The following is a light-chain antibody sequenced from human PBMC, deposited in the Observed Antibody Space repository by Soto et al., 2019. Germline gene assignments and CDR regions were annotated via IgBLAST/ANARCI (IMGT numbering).Light chain of an antibody. Sequence: DIQLTQSPSFLSASVGDRVTITCRASQGISSNLAWYQQKPGKAPKLLIYAASTLHSGVPSRFSGSGSGTEFTLTISSLQPEDFATYYCQQLNSYPRTFGQGTKVEIK. J-gene: IGKJ1*01. CDR2: AAS. CDR3: QQLNSYPRT. CDR1: QGISSN. V-gene: IGKV1-9*01.